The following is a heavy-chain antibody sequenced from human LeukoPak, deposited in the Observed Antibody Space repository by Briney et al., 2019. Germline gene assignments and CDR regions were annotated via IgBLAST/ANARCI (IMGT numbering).Heavy chain of an antibody. D-gene: IGHD6-6*01. CDR1: GYSISSGYY. V-gene: IGHV4-38-2*02. Sequence: PSETLSLTRTVSGYSISSGYYWGWIRQPPGKGLEWIGSIYHSGSTYYNPSLKSRVAISVDTSKNQFSLKLSSVTAADTAVYYCARDRATIAAGDYWGQGTLVTVSS. J-gene: IGHJ4*02. CDR3: ARDRATIAAGDY. CDR2: IYHSGST.